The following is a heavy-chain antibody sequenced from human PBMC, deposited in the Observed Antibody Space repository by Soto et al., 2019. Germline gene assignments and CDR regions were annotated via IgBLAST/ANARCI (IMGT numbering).Heavy chain of an antibody. CDR1: GGTFNTYA. CDR2: ISPMFGAA. V-gene: IGHV1-69*06. D-gene: IGHD3-10*01. CDR3: AREVQVHTPAFVY. J-gene: IGHJ4*02. Sequence: QVQLVQSGAEMKKPGSSVKVSCQSSGGTFNTYAMNWVRQAPGQGLEWMGDISPMFGAANYAPKFQGRVTITADKSTVTSYMQLSSLTSEDTALYFCAREVQVHTPAFVYWGQGTLVTVPS.